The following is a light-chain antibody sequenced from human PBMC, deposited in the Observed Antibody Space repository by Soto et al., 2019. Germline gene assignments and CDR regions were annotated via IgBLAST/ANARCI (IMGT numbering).Light chain of an antibody. V-gene: IGKV1-12*01. CDR1: QSVSGW. Sequence: DIQLTQSHSTLSASVGDTVTVTCRASQSVSGWLAWYQQKPGEAPKLLIYDASALPRGVPSRFSGSESGTDFTLTISSLQPEDCAIYYCQQANTFPLTFGQGTRLEIK. CDR2: DAS. J-gene: IGKJ5*01. CDR3: QQANTFPLT.